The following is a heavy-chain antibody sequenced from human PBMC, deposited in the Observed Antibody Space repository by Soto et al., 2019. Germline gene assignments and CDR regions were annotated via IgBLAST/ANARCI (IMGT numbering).Heavy chain of an antibody. J-gene: IGHJ6*02. CDR3: ARIHSSSSSDMYV. V-gene: IGHV6-1*01. CDR2: TYSRSKRNS. CDR1: GASVSSNSGA. Sequence: SQTLSLTCAISGASVSSNSGALNCIRQSRTRGPEWRGCTYSRSKRNSYYTASVKSRITISPDTSKNQSSHQLNSLTPEDPSVYYGARIHSSSSSDMYVCGRGST. D-gene: IGHD6-6*01.